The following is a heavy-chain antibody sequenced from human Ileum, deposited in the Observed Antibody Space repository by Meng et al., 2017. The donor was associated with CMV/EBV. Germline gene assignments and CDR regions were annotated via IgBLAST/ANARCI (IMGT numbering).Heavy chain of an antibody. CDR2: ISSSGNTI. CDR3: AKEGGGGGNSGDGYGTDV. D-gene: IGHD4-23*01. V-gene: IGHV3-48*03. J-gene: IGHJ6*01. CDR1: GFTFRSYE. Sequence: GESLKISCPASGFTFRSYEMNWVRQAPGKGLEWVSYISSSGNTIYYADSVKGRFTISRDNSKNTLNLQMISLRSEDTAVYYCAKEGGGGGNSGDGYGTDVWGQGTPVTGSS.